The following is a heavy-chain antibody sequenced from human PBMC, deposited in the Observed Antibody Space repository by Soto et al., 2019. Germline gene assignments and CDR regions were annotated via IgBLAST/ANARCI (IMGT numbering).Heavy chain of an antibody. J-gene: IGHJ4*02. D-gene: IGHD6-19*01. CDR2: INPNSGGT. CDR1: GYTFTGYY. Sequence: QVQLVQSGAEVKKPGASVKVSCKASGYTFTGYYMHWVRQAPGQGLEWMRWINPNSGGTNYAQKFRGRVTMTRDTSISTAYMELSRLRSDDTAVYYCATIPGIAVAQYYFDYWGQGTLVTVSS. CDR3: ATIPGIAVAQYYFDY. V-gene: IGHV1-2*02.